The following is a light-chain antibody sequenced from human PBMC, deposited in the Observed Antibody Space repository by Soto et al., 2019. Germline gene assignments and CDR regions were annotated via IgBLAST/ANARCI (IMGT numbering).Light chain of an antibody. Sequence: DIQMTQSPSTLSASVGDTVTITCRASQSVSRWLNWYQQKPGKAPRLLIYEASNFESGVPMRFSGSGSGTEFVLTITSLQPADSATYYCQQFNSKVSTFGHGTRVEI. V-gene: IGKV1-5*01. CDR3: QQFNSKVST. CDR2: EAS. CDR1: QSVSRW. J-gene: IGKJ1*01.